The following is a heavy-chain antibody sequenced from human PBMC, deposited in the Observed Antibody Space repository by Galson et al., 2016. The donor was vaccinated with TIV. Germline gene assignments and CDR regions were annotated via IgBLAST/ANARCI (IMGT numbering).Heavy chain of an antibody. CDR1: GDNVSSTSAA. Sequence: CAISGDNVSSTSAAWNWIRQSPSRGLEWLGRTYYRSTWYNDYAASLKRRITINPDTSKNQFSLQLTSVTPEDAAVYYCARGAPSVFGVIMTLDYWGQGTLVTVSS. V-gene: IGHV6-1*01. CDR3: ARGAPSVFGVIMTLDY. D-gene: IGHD3-3*01. CDR2: TYYRSTWYN. J-gene: IGHJ4*02.